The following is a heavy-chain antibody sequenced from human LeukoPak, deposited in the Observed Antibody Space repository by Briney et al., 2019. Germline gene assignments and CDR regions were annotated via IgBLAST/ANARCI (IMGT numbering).Heavy chain of an antibody. CDR3: VKDLGGPMLTFGGQRGYFDY. D-gene: IGHD3-16*01. CDR1: GFTFNSYG. V-gene: IGHV3-23*01. CDR2: ISGSGAGT. J-gene: IGHJ4*02. Sequence: GGSLRLSCAASGFTFNSYGMSWVRQAPGKGLEWVSAISGSGAGTYYADSVKGRFTISRDYSQNTLSLQMNSLRAEDTAVYYCVKDLGGPMLTFGGQRGYFDYWGQGALVTVSS.